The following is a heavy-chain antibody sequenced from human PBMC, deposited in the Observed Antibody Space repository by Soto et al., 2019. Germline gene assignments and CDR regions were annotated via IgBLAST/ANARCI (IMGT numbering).Heavy chain of an antibody. Sequence: EVSLVESGGGVVRPGGSLRLSCAASGFGFDEYGMSWVRQGPGKGLEWVSGINRHGDSTGYADSVKGRFTISRDNAKNSLYLQMNGLRAEDTAFYYCARDHRWGYEYGDYADSWGQGTLVTVSS. D-gene: IGHD4-17*01. CDR1: GFGFDEYG. CDR3: ARDHRWGYEYGDYADS. V-gene: IGHV3-20*04. J-gene: IGHJ4*02. CDR2: INRHGDST.